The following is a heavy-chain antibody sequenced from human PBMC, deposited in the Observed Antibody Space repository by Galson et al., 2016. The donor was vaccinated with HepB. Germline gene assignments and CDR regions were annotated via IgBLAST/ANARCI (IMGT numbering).Heavy chain of an antibody. Sequence: SVKVCCKASGYTFNGYAITWLRQAPGQGLEWMGWISAKSGDTHYAQKLQGRVTMTTETSTSTAYMESRSLRSDDTAVYYCARDPWLRCSDRFCYSAQGQGDFDYWGQGTLVDVSS. CDR2: ISAKSGDT. CDR1: GYTFNGYA. CDR3: ARDPWLRCSDRFCYSAQGQGDFDY. D-gene: IGHD2-15*01. J-gene: IGHJ4*02. V-gene: IGHV1-18*01.